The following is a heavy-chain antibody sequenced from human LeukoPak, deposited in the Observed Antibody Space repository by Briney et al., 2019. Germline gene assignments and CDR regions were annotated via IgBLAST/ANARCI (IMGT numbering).Heavy chain of an antibody. D-gene: IGHD6-19*01. CDR2: IGTSGNTI. CDR1: GFTFSGYI. V-gene: IGHV3-48*01. J-gene: IGHJ4*02. CDR3: ARDQWLDY. Sequence: RGSLRLSCAASGFTFSGYIMNWVRQAPGKGLEWVSFIGTSGNTIYYADSVKGRFTVSRDNAKNSLYLQMNSLRAEDTAVYYCARDQWLDYWGQGTLVTVSS.